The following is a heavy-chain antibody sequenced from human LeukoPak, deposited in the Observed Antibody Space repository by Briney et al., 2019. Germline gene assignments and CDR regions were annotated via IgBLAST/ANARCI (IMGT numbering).Heavy chain of an antibody. V-gene: IGHV4-61*02. CDR1: GGSISSGSYY. J-gene: IGHJ5*02. Sequence: SETLSLTCTVSGGSISSGSYYWSWLRQPAGKGLEWIGRIYTSGSTNYNPSLKSRVTISLDTSKNQFSLKLSSVTAADTAVYYCARAPSSNYPNWFDPWGQGTLVTVSS. D-gene: IGHD4-11*01. CDR3: ARAPSSNYPNWFDP. CDR2: IYTSGST.